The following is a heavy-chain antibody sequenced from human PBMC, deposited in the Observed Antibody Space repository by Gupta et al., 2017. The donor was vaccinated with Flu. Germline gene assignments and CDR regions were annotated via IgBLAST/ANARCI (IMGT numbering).Heavy chain of an antibody. CDR1: GFTFSSYE. CDR2: ISRSAVT. Sequence: LSCAASGFTFSSYEMNWVRLAPGKGLEWVSFISRSAVTYYTDSVKGRFTISRDNAKNSVYLQMNSLRAEDTAFYYCAMGHWDRWGQGTLVT. V-gene: IGHV3-48*03. CDR3: AMGHWDR. J-gene: IGHJ5*02.